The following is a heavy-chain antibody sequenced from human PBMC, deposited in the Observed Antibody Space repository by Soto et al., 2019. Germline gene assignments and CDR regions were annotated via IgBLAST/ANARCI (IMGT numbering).Heavy chain of an antibody. J-gene: IGHJ4*02. CDR3: AKDIGGWGSSLDY. V-gene: IGHV3-30*18. CDR1: GFIFSHYG. D-gene: IGHD6-6*01. CDR2: VPYDGSDK. Sequence: GGSLRLSCAASGFIFSHYGMHWVRQAPGKGPEWVAVVPYDGSDKYYPGSVKGRFTISRDNSKNTLYLQMSSLRPEDTAVYYCAKDIGGWGSSLDYWGQGTLVTVSS.